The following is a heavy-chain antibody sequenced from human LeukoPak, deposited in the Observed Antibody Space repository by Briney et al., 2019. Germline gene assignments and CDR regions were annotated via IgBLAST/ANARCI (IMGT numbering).Heavy chain of an antibody. Sequence: SSETLSLTCAVYGGSFSGYYWSWIRQPPGKGLEWIGEINHSGSTNYNPSLKSRVTISVDTSKNQFSLKLSSVTAADTAVYYCARGLDYCDYDETRDYWGQGTLVTVSS. CDR1: GGSFSGYY. CDR2: INHSGST. J-gene: IGHJ4*02. V-gene: IGHV4-34*01. D-gene: IGHD4-17*01. CDR3: ARGLDYCDYDETRDY.